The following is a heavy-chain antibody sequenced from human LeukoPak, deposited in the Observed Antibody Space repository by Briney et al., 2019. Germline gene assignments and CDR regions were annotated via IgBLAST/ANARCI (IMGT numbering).Heavy chain of an antibody. D-gene: IGHD1-26*01. CDR2: ISSSSSTI. Sequence: QPGGSLRLSCAASGFTFSSYSMNWVRQAPGKGLEWVSYISSSSSTIYYADSVKGRFTISRDNAENSLYLEMNSLRVEDTAIYYCVRDRGSYRPIDYWGQGTLVTVSS. CDR1: GFTFSSYS. V-gene: IGHV3-48*04. CDR3: VRDRGSYRPIDY. J-gene: IGHJ4*02.